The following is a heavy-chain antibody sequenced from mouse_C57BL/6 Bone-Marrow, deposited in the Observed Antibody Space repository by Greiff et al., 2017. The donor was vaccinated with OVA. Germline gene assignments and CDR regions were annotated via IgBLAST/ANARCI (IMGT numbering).Heavy chain of an antibody. J-gene: IGHJ4*01. CDR3: ARHGDYYGSSSLYAMDY. CDR1: GFSLTSYG. D-gene: IGHD1-1*01. Sequence: VHLVESGPGLVAPSQSLSITCTVSGFSLTSYGVHWVRQPPGKGLEWLVVIWSDGSTTYNSALKSRLSISKDNSKSQVFLKMNSLQTDDTAMYYCARHGDYYGSSSLYAMDYWGQGTSVTVSS. V-gene: IGHV2-6-1*01. CDR2: IWSDGST.